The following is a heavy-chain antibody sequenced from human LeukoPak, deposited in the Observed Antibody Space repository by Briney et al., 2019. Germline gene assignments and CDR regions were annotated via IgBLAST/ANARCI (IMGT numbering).Heavy chain of an antibody. CDR2: ISWNSGSI. CDR3: AKDRGSGSYYNRFDAFDI. J-gene: IGHJ3*02. CDR1: GFTFDDYA. Sequence: GGSLRLSCAASGFTFDDYAMHWVRQAPGKGLEWVSGISWNSGSIGYADSVKGRFTISRDNAKNSLYLQMNSLRAEDTALYYCAKDRGSGSYYNRFDAFDIWGQGTMVTVSS. D-gene: IGHD3-10*01. V-gene: IGHV3-9*01.